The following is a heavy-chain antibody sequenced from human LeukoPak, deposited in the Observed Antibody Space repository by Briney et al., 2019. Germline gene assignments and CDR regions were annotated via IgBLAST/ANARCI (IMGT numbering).Heavy chain of an antibody. CDR1: GFTFSSYG. CDR3: AKDNIAAAGTFRFDP. V-gene: IGHV3-30*18. D-gene: IGHD6-13*01. Sequence: GGSLRLSCAASGFTFSSYGMHWVRQAPGKGLEWVAVISYDGSNKYYADSVKGRFTISRDNSKNTLYLQMNSLRAEDTAVYYCAKDNIAAAGTFRFDPWGQGTLVTVSS. CDR2: ISYDGSNK. J-gene: IGHJ5*02.